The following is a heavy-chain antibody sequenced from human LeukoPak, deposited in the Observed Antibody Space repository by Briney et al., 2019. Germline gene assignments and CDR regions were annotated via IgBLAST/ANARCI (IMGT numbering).Heavy chain of an antibody. Sequence: PSETLSLTCTVSGGSISSYYWSWIRQPPGKGLEWIGYIYYSGSTNYNPSLKSRVTISVDTSKNQFSLKLSSVTAADTAVYYCARDSGQDSSGWYNYFDYWGQGTLVTVPS. J-gene: IGHJ4*02. CDR2: IYYSGST. CDR3: ARDSGQDSSGWYNYFDY. V-gene: IGHV4-59*01. CDR1: GGSISSYY. D-gene: IGHD6-19*01.